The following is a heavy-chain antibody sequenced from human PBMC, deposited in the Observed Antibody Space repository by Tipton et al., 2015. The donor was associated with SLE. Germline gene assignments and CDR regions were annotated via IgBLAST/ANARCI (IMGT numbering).Heavy chain of an antibody. D-gene: IGHD3-10*01. CDR1: GGTFSSYT. CDR3: ARRGTLWMVRGLYYFYMDV. CDR2: IIPIFGTA. Sequence: QLVQSGAEVKKPGSSVKVSCKASGGTFSSYTISWVRQAPGQGLEWMGGIIPIFGTANYAQKFQGRVTITTDESTSTAYMELSSLRSEDTAVYYCARRGTLWMVRGLYYFYMDVWGKGTTVTVSS. V-gene: IGHV1-69*05. J-gene: IGHJ6*03.